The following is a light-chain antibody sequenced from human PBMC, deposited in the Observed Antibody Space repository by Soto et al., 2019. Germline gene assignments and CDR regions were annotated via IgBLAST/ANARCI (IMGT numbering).Light chain of an antibody. Sequence: DIQMTQSPSSVSASVVDRFTITFLASQGISSWLAWYQQKPGKAPKLLIYSASSLQSGVPSRFSGSGSGTDFTLTISSLQPEDFATYYCQQYNSYSGTFGQGTKVDIK. CDR3: QQYNSYSGT. CDR1: QGISSW. V-gene: IGKV1D-16*01. CDR2: SAS. J-gene: IGKJ1*01.